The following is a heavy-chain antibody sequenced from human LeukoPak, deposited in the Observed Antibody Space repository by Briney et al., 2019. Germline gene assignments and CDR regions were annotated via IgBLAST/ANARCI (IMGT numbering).Heavy chain of an antibody. J-gene: IGHJ6*04. CDR2: ISGSGGTI. CDR1: GITFKNYE. V-gene: IGHV3-48*03. D-gene: IGHD3-10*02. Sequence: PGGSLRLSCAVSGITFKNYEMNWVRQAPGKGLEWVSYISGSGGTIYYADSVKGRFTISRDNARNSFYLQLNSLRAEDTAVYYCAELGITMIGGVWGKGTTVTISS. CDR3: AELGITMIGGV.